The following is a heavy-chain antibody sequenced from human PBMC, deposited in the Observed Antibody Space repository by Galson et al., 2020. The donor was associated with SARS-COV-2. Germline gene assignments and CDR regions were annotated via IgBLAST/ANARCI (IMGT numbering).Heavy chain of an antibody. CDR2: INHSEST. Sequence: SETLSLTCAVYGGSFSGHYWSWIRQPPGKGLEWIGDINHSESTNYNPSLKSRVTISVDTPKNQLSLKLSSVTAADTAVYYCARGLIRSYYYGMDVWGQGTTVTVSS. V-gene: IGHV4-34*01. J-gene: IGHJ6*02. CDR1: GGSFSGHY. D-gene: IGHD2-8*01. CDR3: ARGLIRSYYYGMDV.